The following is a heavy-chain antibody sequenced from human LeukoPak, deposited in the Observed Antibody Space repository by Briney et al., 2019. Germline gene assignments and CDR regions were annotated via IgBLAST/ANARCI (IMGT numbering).Heavy chain of an antibody. J-gene: IGHJ4*02. D-gene: IGHD2-2*01. V-gene: IGHV4-4*07. Sequence: SETLSLTCTVSGASISTYYWSWFRQPAGRGLEWIGRIYTSGDTNYNPSLKSRVTLSVDLSKNQFSLQLTSVTAADTAVYYCARDSCSSNSCSFDFWGQGALVTVSS. CDR2: IYTSGDT. CDR3: ARDSCSSNSCSFDF. CDR1: GASISTYY.